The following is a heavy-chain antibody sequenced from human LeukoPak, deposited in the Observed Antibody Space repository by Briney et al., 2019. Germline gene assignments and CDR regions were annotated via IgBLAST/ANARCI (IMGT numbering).Heavy chain of an antibody. V-gene: IGHV3-23*01. Sequence: PGGSLRLSCVASGFTFSTYGMSWVRQAPGKGLEWVSAISGSGGSTYYADSVKGRFTISRDNSKNTLYLQMNSLRAEDTALYYCARDGWNDAFDWFDPWGQGTLVTVSS. D-gene: IGHD1-1*01. J-gene: IGHJ5*02. CDR2: ISGSGGST. CDR3: ARDGWNDAFDWFDP. CDR1: GFTFSTYG.